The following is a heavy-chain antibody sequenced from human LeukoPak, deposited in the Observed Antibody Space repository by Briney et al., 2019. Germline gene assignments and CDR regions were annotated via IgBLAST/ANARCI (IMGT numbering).Heavy chain of an antibody. D-gene: IGHD1-7*01. J-gene: IGHJ4*01. V-gene: IGHV3-15*01. Sequence: GGSLRLSCAASGFTFTNAWMSWVRQAPGKGLEGVGLIKTKTDGGTPDYAAPVKGRFTISRDDSKNTLSLQMNSLKTDDTAVYYCTSGITGTFGNHYWGQEPWSPSPQ. CDR2: IKTKTDGGTP. CDR1: GFTFTNAW. CDR3: TSGITGTFGNHY.